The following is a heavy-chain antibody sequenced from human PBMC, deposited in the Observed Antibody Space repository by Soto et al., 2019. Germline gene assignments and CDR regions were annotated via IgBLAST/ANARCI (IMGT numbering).Heavy chain of an antibody. Sequence: QVQLVESGGGVVQPGRSLRLSCAGSGFTFSNYGLHWVRQAPGKGLEWVAVISYDGSHKYYADSVKGRFTISRDNSNNMLYLKMDSLRGEDTAVYYCAKDWAPRYCSRSSCLPALAYWGQGTLVTVSS. V-gene: IGHV3-30*18. CDR2: ISYDGSHK. CDR3: AKDWAPRYCSRSSCLPALAY. J-gene: IGHJ4*02. CDR1: GFTFSNYG. D-gene: IGHD2-15*01.